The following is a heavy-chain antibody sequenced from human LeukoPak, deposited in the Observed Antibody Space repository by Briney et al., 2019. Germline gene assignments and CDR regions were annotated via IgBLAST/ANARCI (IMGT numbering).Heavy chain of an antibody. V-gene: IGHV1-2*02. CDR1: GYTFTSYD. CDR2: INPNSGGT. CDR3: AGREGGDYDRDDAFDI. Sequence: GASVKVSCKASGYTFTSYDINWVRQATGQGLEWMGWINPNSGGTNYAQKFQGRVTMTRDTSISTAYMELSRLRSDDTAVYYCAGREGGDYDRDDAFDIWGQGTMVTVSS. J-gene: IGHJ3*02. D-gene: IGHD4-17*01.